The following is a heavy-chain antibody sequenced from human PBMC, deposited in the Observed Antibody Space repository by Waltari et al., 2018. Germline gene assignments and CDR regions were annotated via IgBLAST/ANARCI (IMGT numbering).Heavy chain of an antibody. D-gene: IGHD1-26*01. CDR1: GFTFNDYG. Sequence: EVQLLESGGGLVQPGGSLRLSCAASGFTFNDYGLNWVRQAPGKGLEWVSGVSGNGANTFYADSVKGRFVISRDNSKNTVYLEMNSLRADDTAVYYCAKVRGIYYNYFFDFWGQGALVPVSS. V-gene: IGHV3-23*01. J-gene: IGHJ4*02. CDR2: VSGNGANT. CDR3: AKVRGIYYNYFFDF.